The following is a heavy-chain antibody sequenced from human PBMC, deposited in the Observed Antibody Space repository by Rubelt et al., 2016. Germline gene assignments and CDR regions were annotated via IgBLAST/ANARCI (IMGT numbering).Heavy chain of an antibody. J-gene: IGHJ4*02. CDR1: GFTFSSYS. CDR2: LSSGRVTI. D-gene: IGHD3-10*01. CDR3: AKAAGEGYVRKSEVFDS. Sequence: EVQLVESGGGLVQPGGSLRLSCAASGFTFSSYSMNWVRQAPGKGLEWVSYLSSGRVTIYYADTAQGRFTISRVTSKNTLYLQMNSLRADETAVYYCAKAAGEGYVRKSEVFDSWGQGTLVTVSS. V-gene: IGHV3-48*01.